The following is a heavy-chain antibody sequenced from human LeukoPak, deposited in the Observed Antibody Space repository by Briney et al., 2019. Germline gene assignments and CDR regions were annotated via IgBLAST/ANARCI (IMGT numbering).Heavy chain of an antibody. Sequence: PGRSLRLSCAASGFTFDDYAMHWVRQAPGKGLEWVSGISWNSGSIGYADSVKGRFTISRDNAKNSLYLQMNSLRAEDTALYYCAKDGGYRSSWYPGGYGIDVWGQGTTVTVS. CDR2: ISWNSGSI. CDR1: GFTFDDYA. CDR3: AKDGGYRSSWYPGGYGIDV. J-gene: IGHJ6*02. V-gene: IGHV3-9*01. D-gene: IGHD6-13*01.